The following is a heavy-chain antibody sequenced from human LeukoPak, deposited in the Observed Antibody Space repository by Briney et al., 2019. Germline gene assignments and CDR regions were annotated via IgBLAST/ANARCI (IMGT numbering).Heavy chain of an antibody. D-gene: IGHD5/OR15-5a*01. V-gene: IGHV4-39*01. CDR2: IYYSDTT. CDR1: GGSISSTGYY. Sequence: PSETLSLTCTVSGGSISSTGYYWDWIRQPGGKGLEWIESIYYSDTTYYTSSLKSRVTISLDTSKNQFSLSLKSVTAADTAVYYCARQVSDYYYYYIDVWGKGATVTVSS. CDR3: ARQVSDYYYYYIDV. J-gene: IGHJ6*03.